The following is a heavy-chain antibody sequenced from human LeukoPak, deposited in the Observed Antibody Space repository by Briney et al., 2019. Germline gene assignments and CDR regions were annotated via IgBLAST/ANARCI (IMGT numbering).Heavy chain of an antibody. Sequence: GGSLGLSCAASGFTFSSYGMHWVRQAPGKGLEWVAVIWYDGSNKYYADSVKGRFTISRDNSKNTLYLQMNSLRAEDTAVYYCARDYGDLSYYFDYWGQGTLVTVSS. CDR1: GFTFSSYG. D-gene: IGHD4-17*01. CDR3: ARDYGDLSYYFDY. CDR2: IWYDGSNK. J-gene: IGHJ4*02. V-gene: IGHV3-33*01.